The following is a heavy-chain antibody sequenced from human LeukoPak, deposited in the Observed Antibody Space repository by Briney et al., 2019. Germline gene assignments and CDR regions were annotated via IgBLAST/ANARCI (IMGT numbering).Heavy chain of an antibody. CDR3: AKTLYSGYANPFDC. CDR2: MSYDGSNK. J-gene: IGHJ4*02. CDR1: GFTFSTYG. V-gene: IGHV3-30*18. Sequence: GRSLRLSCAAPGFTFSTYGMHWVRQAPGKGLEWVAVMSYDGSNKYYADSVKGRFTISRDNSKNTLYLQMNSLRAEDTAVYYCAKTLYSGYANPFDCWGQGTLVAVSS. D-gene: IGHD5-12*01.